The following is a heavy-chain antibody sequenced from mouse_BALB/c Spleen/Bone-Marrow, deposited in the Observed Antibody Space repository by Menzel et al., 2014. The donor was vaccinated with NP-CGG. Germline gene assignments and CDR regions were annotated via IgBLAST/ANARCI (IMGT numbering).Heavy chain of an antibody. J-gene: IGHJ2*01. CDR1: GYSFTGYY. V-gene: IGHV1S34*01. Sequence: VVKTGASVKISCKASGYSFTGYYMHWIKQSHGKSLERIGYISCYNGASGYNQKFKGKATFTVDTSSTIAYMQFNSLTSEDSAVYYCARRRDGTNYFDYWGQGTTLTVSS. CDR3: ARRRDGTNYFDY. D-gene: IGHD2-1*01. CDR2: ISCYNGAS.